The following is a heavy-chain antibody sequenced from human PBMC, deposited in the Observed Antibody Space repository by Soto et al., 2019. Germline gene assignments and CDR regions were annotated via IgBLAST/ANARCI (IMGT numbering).Heavy chain of an antibody. V-gene: IGHV4-28*01. J-gene: IGHJ4*02. CDR2: IYDSGTT. CDR1: GYSISSSNW. D-gene: IGHD1-26*01. CDR3: ARREIQGPIDY. Sequence: QAQLQESDPGLVKPSDTLSLTCAVSGYSISSSNWWGWIRQPPGKGLEWIGNIYDSGTTYYNPSLKSRVTMSVDTSKNQFSLKLTSVTAVDTAVYYWARREIQGPIDYWGQGTLVTVSS.